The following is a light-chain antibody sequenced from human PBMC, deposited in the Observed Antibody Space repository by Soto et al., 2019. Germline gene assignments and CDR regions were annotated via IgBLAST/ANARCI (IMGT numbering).Light chain of an antibody. CDR2: DAS. Sequence: EIVLTQSPATLSLSPGERATLSCRASQSVSSYLAWYQQKPGQAPRLLIYDASNRATGIPARFSGSGSGTDFTLTISSLEPEDFSCYYCQQRRNWPPFALTFCGGPNLDIK. CDR1: QSVSSY. J-gene: IGKJ4*01. CDR3: QQRRNWPPFALT. V-gene: IGKV3-11*01.